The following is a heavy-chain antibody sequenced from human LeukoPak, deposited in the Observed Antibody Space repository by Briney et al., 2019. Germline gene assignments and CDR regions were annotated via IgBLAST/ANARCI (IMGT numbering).Heavy chain of an antibody. Sequence: PGRSLRLSCAASGFTFSSYGMHWVRQAPGKGLEWVAVIWYDGSNKYYADSVKGRFTISRDNSKNTLYLQMNSLRAEDTAVYYCAREPSGYDYPFDYWGQGTLVIVSS. CDR3: AREPSGYDYPFDY. J-gene: IGHJ4*02. V-gene: IGHV3-33*01. CDR2: IWYDGSNK. D-gene: IGHD5-12*01. CDR1: GFTFSSYG.